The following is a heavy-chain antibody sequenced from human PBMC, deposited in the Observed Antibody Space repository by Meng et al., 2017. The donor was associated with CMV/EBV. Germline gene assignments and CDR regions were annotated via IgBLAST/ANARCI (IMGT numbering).Heavy chain of an antibody. J-gene: IGHJ3*02. CDR1: GFTFSSYD. CDR3: ARLGGSDAFDI. Sequence: GESLKISCAASGFTFSSYDMHWVRQATGKGLEWVSAIGTAGDTYYPGSVKGRFTISRENAKNSLYLQMNSPRAGDTAVYYCARLGGSDAFDIWGQGTMVTVSS. D-gene: IGHD3-16*01. V-gene: IGHV3-13*01. CDR2: IGTAGDT.